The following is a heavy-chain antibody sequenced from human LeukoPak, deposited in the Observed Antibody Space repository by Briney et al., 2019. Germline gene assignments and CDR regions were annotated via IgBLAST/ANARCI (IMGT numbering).Heavy chain of an antibody. D-gene: IGHD3-3*01. CDR2: IYYSGST. J-gene: IGHJ5*02. CDR1: GGSISSSSYY. V-gene: IGHV4-39*07. CDR3: ARDQLEFTWFDP. Sequence: PSETLSLTCTVSGGSISSSSYYWGWIRQPPGKGLEWIGSIYYSGSTYYNPSLKSRVTVSVGTSKNQFSLKLSSVTAADTAAYYCARDQLEFTWFDPWGQGTLVTVSS.